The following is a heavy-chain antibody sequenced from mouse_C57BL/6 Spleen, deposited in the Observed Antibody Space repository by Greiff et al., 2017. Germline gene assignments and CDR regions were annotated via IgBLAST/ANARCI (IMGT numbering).Heavy chain of an antibody. CDR3: ASNYGSSRGFAY. J-gene: IGHJ3*01. D-gene: IGHD1-1*01. CDR2: IYPGDGDT. V-gene: IGHV1-82*01. CDR1: GYAFSSSW. Sequence: QVQLQQSGPELVKPGASVKISCKASGYAFSSSWMNWVKQRPGKGLEWIGRIYPGDGDTNYNGKFNGKATLTAAKSTSTGYMQLSSLTSEDSAVSFCASNYGSSRGFAYWGQGTLVTVSA.